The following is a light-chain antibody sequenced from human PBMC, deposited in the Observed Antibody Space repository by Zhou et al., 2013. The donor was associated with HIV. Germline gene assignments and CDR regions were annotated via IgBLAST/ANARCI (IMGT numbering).Light chain of an antibody. CDR2: TAS. CDR3: QQSYGTPVVT. CDR1: QSISNF. Sequence: DIQMTQSPSSLSASVGDRVSITCRASQSISNFLNWYQQKPGRAPKLLIYTASSLRSGVPSRFSGSGSGTDFTLTISSLQPEDFATYYCQQSYGTPVVTFGQGTRLEIK. V-gene: IGKV1-39*01. J-gene: IGKJ5*01.